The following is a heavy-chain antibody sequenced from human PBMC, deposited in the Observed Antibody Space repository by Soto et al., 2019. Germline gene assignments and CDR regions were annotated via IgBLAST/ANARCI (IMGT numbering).Heavy chain of an antibody. V-gene: IGHV4-31*03. CDR2: IHHSGST. CDR1: GGSISSGGYY. J-gene: IGHJ5*02. CDR3: ARVEVDPYASGSYKWLEP. Sequence: SETLSLTCTVSGGSISSGGYYWSWIRHHPGKGLEWIGYIHHSGSTYNNPSLKSRVTISVDTSKNQFSLKLNSVTAADTAVYYCARVEVDPYASGSYKWLEPWGQGTLIRVSS. D-gene: IGHD3-10*01.